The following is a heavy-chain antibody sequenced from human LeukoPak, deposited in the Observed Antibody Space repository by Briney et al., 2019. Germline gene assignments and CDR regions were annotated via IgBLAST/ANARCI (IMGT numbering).Heavy chain of an antibody. Sequence: PGGSLRLSCAASGFTFSSYSMNWVRQAPGKGLGWVSSISSSSSYIYYADSVKGRFTISRDNAKNSLYLQMNSLRAEDTAVYYCARATYPGYDILTGYPDYWGQGTLVTVSS. D-gene: IGHD3-9*01. CDR2: ISSSSSYI. CDR3: ARATYPGYDILTGYPDY. CDR1: GFTFSSYS. V-gene: IGHV3-21*01. J-gene: IGHJ4*02.